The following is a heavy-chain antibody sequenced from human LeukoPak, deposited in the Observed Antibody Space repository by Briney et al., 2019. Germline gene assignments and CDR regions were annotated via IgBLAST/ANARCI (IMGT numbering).Heavy chain of an antibody. Sequence: KPSETLSLTCTVSGDSISSGSYYWSWIRQPAGKGLEWIGHIYRSGSTNYNASLKSRVTISVDTSKNQFSLKLSSVTAADTAVYYWARGYYDSSGYSEAFQHWGRGPLVTVSS. CDR3: ARGYYDSSGYSEAFQH. J-gene: IGHJ1*01. CDR2: IYRSGST. CDR1: GDSISSGSYY. D-gene: IGHD3-22*01. V-gene: IGHV4-61*09.